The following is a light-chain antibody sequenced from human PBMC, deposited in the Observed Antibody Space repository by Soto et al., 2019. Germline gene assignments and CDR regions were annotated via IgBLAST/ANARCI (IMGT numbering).Light chain of an antibody. CDR2: SNN. Sequence: QSVLTQPPSASGTPGQRVTISCSGSSSNIGSNTVNWYQQLPGTAPKLLIYSNNQRPSGVPDRFSGSKSGTSASLAISGLQSEDGADYYCAAWDDSLVQVFGGGTKLTVL. J-gene: IGLJ2*01. V-gene: IGLV1-44*01. CDR3: AAWDDSLVQV. CDR1: SSNIGSNT.